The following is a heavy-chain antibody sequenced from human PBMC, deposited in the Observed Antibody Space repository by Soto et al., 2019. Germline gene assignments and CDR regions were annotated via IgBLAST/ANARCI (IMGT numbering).Heavy chain of an antibody. CDR1: GFTFSSYW. V-gene: IGHV3-7*01. D-gene: IGHD3-22*01. J-gene: IGHJ4*02. CDR3: ARDKDYYDSSGYLYYFDY. CDR2: IKQDGSEK. Sequence: GSLRLSCAASGFTFSSYWMSWVRQAPGKGLEWVANIKQDGSEKYYVDSVKGRFTISRDNAKNSLYLQMNSLRAEDTAVYYCARDKDYYDSSGYLYYFDYWGQGT.